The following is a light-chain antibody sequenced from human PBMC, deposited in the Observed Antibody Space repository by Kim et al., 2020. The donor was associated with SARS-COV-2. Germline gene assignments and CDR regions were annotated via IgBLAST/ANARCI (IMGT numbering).Light chain of an antibody. CDR1: QGLGSW. CDR2: AAS. J-gene: IGKJ5*01. Sequence: DIQMTQSPSSVSASVGDGVTITCRASQGLGSWLAWYQQKPGKPPNLLIYAASRLQDGVPSRFSASESGTDFTLTITSVQPEDFATYFCQQAKAFPITFGQGTRLEIK. CDR3: QQAKAFPIT. V-gene: IGKV1-12*01.